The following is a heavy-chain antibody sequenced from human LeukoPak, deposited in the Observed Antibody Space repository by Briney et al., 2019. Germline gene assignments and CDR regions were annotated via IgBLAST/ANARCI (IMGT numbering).Heavy chain of an antibody. V-gene: IGHV3-30-3*01. J-gene: IGHJ4*02. CDR1: GFIFNDYP. Sequence: GGSLRHSCTASGFIFNDYPMHWVRQAPGKGLEWVAVISEDGINKFYADSVKGRFTISRDNSKNTLYVQMNSLRREDSAVYYCARDAPFHDYWGQGTLVTVSS. D-gene: IGHD2/OR15-2a*01. CDR2: ISEDGINK. CDR3: ARDAPFHDY.